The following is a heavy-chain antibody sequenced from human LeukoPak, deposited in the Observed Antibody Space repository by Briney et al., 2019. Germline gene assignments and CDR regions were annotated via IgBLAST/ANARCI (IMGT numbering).Heavy chain of an antibody. CDR2: IYYTGST. J-gene: IGHJ3*02. CDR3: ARTYYFDSSGYIDSFDI. CDR1: GGSISSGDYY. Sequence: SETLSLTCTVSGGSISSGDYYWSWIRQSPGKVLEWIGYIYYTGSTYYNPSLKSRLTISVDTSKNQFSLKLNSVTAADTAVYYCARTYYFDSSGYIDSFDIWGQGTMVTVSS. D-gene: IGHD3-22*01. V-gene: IGHV4-30-4*01.